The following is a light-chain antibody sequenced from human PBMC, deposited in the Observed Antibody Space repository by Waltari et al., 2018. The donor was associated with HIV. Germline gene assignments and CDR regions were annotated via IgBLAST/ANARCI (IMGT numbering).Light chain of an antibody. CDR2: SNS. CDR3: LTWDDRLDNFV. CDR1: TSNIGSNT. Sequence: QSVLTQPPSASGTPGQRVTISCSGSTSNIGSNTVSWYQHLPGTAPKVLIHSNSQRPSGVPGRFSGSKSGTSASLAISGFQSEDEADYYCLTWDDRLDNFVLGTGTKVTVL. V-gene: IGLV1-44*01. J-gene: IGLJ1*01.